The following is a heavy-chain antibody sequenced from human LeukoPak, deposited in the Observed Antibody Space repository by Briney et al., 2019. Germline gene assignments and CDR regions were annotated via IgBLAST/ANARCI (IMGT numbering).Heavy chain of an antibody. CDR3: ARRLGPNAFDI. CDR1: GGSISSYY. J-gene: IGHJ3*02. V-gene: IGHV4-59*01. D-gene: IGHD3-16*01. CDR2: IYYSGST. Sequence: RASETLSLTCTVSGGSISSYYWSWIRQPPGKGLEWIGYIYYSGSTNYNPSLKSRVTISVDTSKNQFSLKLSSVTAADTAVYYCARRLGPNAFDIWGQGTMVTVSS.